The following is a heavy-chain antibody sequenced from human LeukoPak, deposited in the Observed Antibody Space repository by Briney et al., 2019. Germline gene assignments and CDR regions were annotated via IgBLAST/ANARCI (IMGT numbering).Heavy chain of an antibody. CDR2: IIPILGIA. V-gene: IGHV1-69*04. CDR1: GGTFSSYA. CDR3: ARDIDSIAAPLGPYYFDY. J-gene: IGHJ4*02. D-gene: IGHD6-6*01. Sequence: ASVKVSCKASGGTFSSYAISWVRQAPGQGLEWMGRIIPILGIANYAQKFQGRVTITADKSTSTAYMELSSLRSEDTAVYYCARDIDSIAAPLGPYYFDYWGQGTLVTVSS.